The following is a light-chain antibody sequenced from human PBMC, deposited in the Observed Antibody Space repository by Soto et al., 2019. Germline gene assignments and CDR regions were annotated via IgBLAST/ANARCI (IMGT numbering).Light chain of an antibody. J-gene: IGKJ4*01. CDR1: QSVTSSS. CDR2: GAS. V-gene: IGKV3-20*01. Sequence: EIVLTQSPGTLSLSPGERATLFCRASQSVTSSSLAWHQQKPGQAPRLLIYGASSRATGIPDRFSASGSGTDFTLTISRLESEDSAVYYCQHYGSSPGLTFGGGTKV. CDR3: QHYGSSPGLT.